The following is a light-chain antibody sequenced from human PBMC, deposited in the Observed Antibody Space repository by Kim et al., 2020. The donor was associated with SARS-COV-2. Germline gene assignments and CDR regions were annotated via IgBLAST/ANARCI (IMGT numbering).Light chain of an antibody. V-gene: IGKV1-5*03. CDR1: QSISTW. CDR2: KAS. J-gene: IGKJ1*01. CDR3: QQYNIYPWT. Sequence: DIQMTQSPSTLSASVGDRVTITCRASQSISTWLAWYQQKPGKAPKLLIYKASSLEGGVPSRFSGSGSGTEFTLTISSLQPDDFATYACQQYNIYPWTFGQGTTVDIK.